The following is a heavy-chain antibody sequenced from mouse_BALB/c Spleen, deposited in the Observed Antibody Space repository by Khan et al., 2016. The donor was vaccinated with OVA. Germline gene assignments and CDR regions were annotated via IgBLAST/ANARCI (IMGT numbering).Heavy chain of an antibody. Sequence: QIQLVQSGPGLVAPSQSLSITRTVSGFSLSNYGIHWVRQPPGKGLEWLGVIWTGGITNYNSALMSRLIISKDNSKSQVFLKMNRLQTDDTAIYYCARSYDYDVGGFAYWGQGTLVTVSA. J-gene: IGHJ3*01. CDR2: IWTGGIT. D-gene: IGHD2-4*01. CDR1: GFSLSNYG. CDR3: ARSYDYDVGGFAY. V-gene: IGHV2-9*02.